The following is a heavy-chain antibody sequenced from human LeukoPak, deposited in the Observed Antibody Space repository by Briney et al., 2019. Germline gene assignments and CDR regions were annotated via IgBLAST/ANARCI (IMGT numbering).Heavy chain of an antibody. CDR2: IYTTGTT. D-gene: IGHD3-3*01. V-gene: IGHV4-61*02. CDR1: GGSIASGTYY. CDR3: ARERTGITIFGVVDY. Sequence: SETLSLTCTVSGGSIASGTYYWTWVRQPAGKGLEWVGRIYTTGTTDYNPSLRSRVTISRDTSKNQFSLKLSSVTAADTAVYYCARERTGITIFGVVDYWGQGTLVTVSS. J-gene: IGHJ4*02.